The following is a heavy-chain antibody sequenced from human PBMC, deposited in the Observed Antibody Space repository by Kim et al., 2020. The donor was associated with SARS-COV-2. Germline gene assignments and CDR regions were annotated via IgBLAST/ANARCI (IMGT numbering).Heavy chain of an antibody. Sequence: SETLSLTCAVYGGSFSGYYWSWIRQPPGKGLEWIGEINHSGSTNYNPSLKSRVTISVDTSKNQFSLKLSSVTAADTAVYYCASSPGITRPKGWFDPWGQG. CDR2: INHSGST. CDR1: GGSFSGYY. CDR3: ASSPGITRPKGWFDP. D-gene: IGHD3-10*01. V-gene: IGHV4-34*01. J-gene: IGHJ5*02.